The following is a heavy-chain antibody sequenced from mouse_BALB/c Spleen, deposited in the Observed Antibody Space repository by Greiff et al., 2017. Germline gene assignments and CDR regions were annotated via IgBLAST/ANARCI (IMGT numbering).Heavy chain of an antibody. D-gene: IGHD2-4*01. V-gene: IGHV5-17*02. CDR2: ISSGSSTI. Sequence: EVHLVESGGGLVQPGGSRKLSCAASGFTFSSFGMHWVRQAPEKGLEWVAYISSGSSTIYYADTVKGRFTISRDNPKNTLFLQMTSLRSEDTAMYYCARSYYDYDWFAYWGQGTLVTVSA. CDR1: GFTFSSFG. CDR3: ARSYYDYDWFAY. J-gene: IGHJ3*01.